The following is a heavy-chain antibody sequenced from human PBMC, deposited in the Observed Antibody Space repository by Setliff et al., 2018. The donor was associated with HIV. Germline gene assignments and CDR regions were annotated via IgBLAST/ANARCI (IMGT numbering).Heavy chain of an antibody. J-gene: IGHJ5*01. D-gene: IGHD2-8*01. CDR3: AKEGGSHCTKGVCFPTNWLDS. Sequence: ASVKVSCKASGDTPTIHYIHWVRQAPGQGLEWMGIMNKDGVGTTYAQKFQGRVTLTRDRSTNTVYMDLNSLRSEDTAVYYCAKEGGSHCTKGVCFPTNWLDSWGQGTLVTVSS. CDR2: MNKDGVGT. CDR1: GDTPTIHY. V-gene: IGHV1-46*01.